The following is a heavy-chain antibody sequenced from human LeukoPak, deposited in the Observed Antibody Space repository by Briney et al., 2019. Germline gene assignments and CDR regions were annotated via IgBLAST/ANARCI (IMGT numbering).Heavy chain of an antibody. CDR3: ARDGDYCSSTSCYLFYYYYMDV. J-gene: IGHJ6*03. CDR2: IYHSGST. D-gene: IGHD2-2*01. CDR1: GFTFSSYAM. V-gene: IGHV4-4*02. Sequence: GSLRLSCVASGFTFSSYAMSWVRQAPGKGLEWIGEIYHSGSTNYNPSLKSRVTISVDKSKNQFSLKLSSVTAADTAVYYCARDGDYCSSTSCYLFYYYYMDVWGKGTTVTVSS.